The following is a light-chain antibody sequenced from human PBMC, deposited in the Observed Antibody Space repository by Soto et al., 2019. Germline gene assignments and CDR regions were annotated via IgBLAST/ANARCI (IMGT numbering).Light chain of an antibody. CDR2: DAS. CDR1: QSVSSY. V-gene: IGKV3-11*01. J-gene: IGKJ2*01. CDR3: QQRRNWPPVT. Sequence: EIVLTQSPATLSLSPGERSTLSCRASQSVSSYLAWYQQKPGQDPRLLIYDASNRATGIPAMFSGSGSGTDFTLPISSLEPEDFAVYYCQQRRNWPPVTFGQGTKLEIK.